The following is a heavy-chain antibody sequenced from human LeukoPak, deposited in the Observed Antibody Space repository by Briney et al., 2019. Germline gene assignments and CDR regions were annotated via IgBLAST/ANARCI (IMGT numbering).Heavy chain of an antibody. V-gene: IGHV3-7*01. CDR3: ARGSYYDSSGYYEYY. D-gene: IGHD3-22*01. CDR2: IHQYGGEK. CDR1: GFTFRSHW. J-gene: IGHJ4*02. Sequence: TGGSLRLSCEGSGFTFRSHWMSWVRQAPGKGLEWVANIHQYGGEKYYVDSVRGRFSISRDNAKNSLYLQMNSLRAEDTAVYYCARGSYYDSSGYYEYYWGQGTLVTVSS.